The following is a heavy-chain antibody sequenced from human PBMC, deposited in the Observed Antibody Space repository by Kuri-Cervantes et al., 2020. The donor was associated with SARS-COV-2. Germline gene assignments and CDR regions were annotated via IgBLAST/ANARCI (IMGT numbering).Heavy chain of an antibody. CDR2: IWYDGSNK. CDR1: GFTFSSYG. D-gene: IGHD2-21*02. V-gene: IGHV3-33*01. J-gene: IGHJ6*03. CDR3: ARDMTADYFYFQYMDV. Sequence: GESLKISCAASGFTFSSYGMHWVRQAPGKGLGWVAVIWYDGSNKYYADSVKGRFTISRDNSKNTLYLQMNSLRAEDTAVYFCARDMTADYFYFQYMDVWGKGTTVTVSS.